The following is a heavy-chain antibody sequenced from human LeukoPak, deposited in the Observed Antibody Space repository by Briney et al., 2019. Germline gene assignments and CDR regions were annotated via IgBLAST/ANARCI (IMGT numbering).Heavy chain of an antibody. D-gene: IGHD6-19*01. CDR3: ARDSAIAVAGDAFDI. J-gene: IGHJ3*02. CDR2: IYYSGST. V-gene: IGHV4-59*01. CDR1: GGSISSYY. Sequence: SETLSLTCTVSGGSISSYYWSWIRQPPGKGLEWIGYIYYSGSTNYNPSLKSRVTISVDTSKNQFPLKLSSVTAADTAVYYCARDSAIAVAGDAFDIWGQGTMVTVSS.